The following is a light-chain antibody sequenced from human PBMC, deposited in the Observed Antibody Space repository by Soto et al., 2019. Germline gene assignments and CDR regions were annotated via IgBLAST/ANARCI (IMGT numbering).Light chain of an antibody. CDR2: EVS. Sequence: QSVLTQPASVSGSPGQSITISCTGTSSDVGAYNYVSWYQQHPGEAPKLMIYEVSYRPSGVSDRFSGSRSGNTASLTISGLQAEDESDYYCSSYTSSTTWVFGGGTKVTVL. CDR1: SSDVGAYNY. CDR3: SSYTSSTTWV. V-gene: IGLV2-14*01. J-gene: IGLJ3*02.